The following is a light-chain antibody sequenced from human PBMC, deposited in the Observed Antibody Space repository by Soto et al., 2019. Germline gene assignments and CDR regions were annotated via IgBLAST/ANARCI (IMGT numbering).Light chain of an antibody. J-gene: IGKJ1*01. Sequence: VVTPAPSLTVSPGGTVTLTCTSSTGAVTGGHYPNWFQQKPGQAPRLLIFGASTRVTGIPDRFSGSGSGTDFTLTISRLEPEDFAVYYCQQYGSSGTFGQGTKVDIK. CDR1: TGAVTGGHY. V-gene: IGKV3-20*01. CDR3: QQYGSSGT. CDR2: GAS.